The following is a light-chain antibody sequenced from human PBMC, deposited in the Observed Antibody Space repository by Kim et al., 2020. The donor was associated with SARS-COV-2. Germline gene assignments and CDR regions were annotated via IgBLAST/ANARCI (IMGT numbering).Light chain of an antibody. Sequence: GQSITISCTGTSGDIGAKNFVSWYQHHPDKAPKRLIFDVTKRPSGLSNRCSGSKSGNTASLTIAGLQADDEADYYCSSYTTSDTWVFGGGTQLTVL. CDR1: SGDIGAKNF. J-gene: IGLJ3*02. V-gene: IGLV2-14*03. CDR2: DVT. CDR3: SSYTTSDTWV.